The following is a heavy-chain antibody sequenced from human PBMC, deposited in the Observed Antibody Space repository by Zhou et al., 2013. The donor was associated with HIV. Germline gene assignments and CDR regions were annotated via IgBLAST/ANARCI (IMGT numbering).Heavy chain of an antibody. D-gene: IGHD3-22*01. V-gene: IGHV3-74*01. CDR3: AREDYDRSFYYMDV. J-gene: IGHJ6*03. CDR1: GFMFSSYW. CDR2: IERDVRKT. Sequence: EVQLVESGGGLVQPGGSLRLSCAASGFMFSSYWMNWVRQVPGKGLVWVARIERDVRKTNYADSVKGRFTISRDNAKNTLYLQMDTLRAEDTAMYFCAREDYDRSFYYMDVWGKGTTVTVSS.